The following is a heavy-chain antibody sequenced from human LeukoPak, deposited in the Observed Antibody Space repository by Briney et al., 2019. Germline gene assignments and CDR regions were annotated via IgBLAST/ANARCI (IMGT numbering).Heavy chain of an antibody. CDR2: INHSGST. Sequence: PSETLSLTCAVYGGSFSGYYWSWIRQPPGKGLEWIGEINHSGSTNYNPSLKSRVTISVDTSKNQFSLKLSSVTAADTAVYYCASGSTYDYVWGSYRPPDAFDIWGQGTMVTVSS. J-gene: IGHJ3*02. D-gene: IGHD3-16*02. V-gene: IGHV4-34*01. CDR3: ASGSTYDYVWGSYRPPDAFDI. CDR1: GGSFSGYY.